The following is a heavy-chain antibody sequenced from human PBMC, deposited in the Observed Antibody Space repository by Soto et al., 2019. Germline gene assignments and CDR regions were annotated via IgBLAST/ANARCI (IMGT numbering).Heavy chain of an antibody. V-gene: IGHV3-7*04. CDR3: ARVAYGNGWIFDY. J-gene: IGHJ4*01. CDR1: GFTFSSYW. CDR2: IKQGGSDK. Sequence: PGGSLRLSCAAPGFTFSSYWISWVRQAPGKGLEWVANIKQGGSDKYYVDSVKGRFTLSRDNAKNSLQLQMNSLRAEDTAIYFCARVAYGNGWIFDYWGRGTLVTVSS. D-gene: IGHD6-19*01.